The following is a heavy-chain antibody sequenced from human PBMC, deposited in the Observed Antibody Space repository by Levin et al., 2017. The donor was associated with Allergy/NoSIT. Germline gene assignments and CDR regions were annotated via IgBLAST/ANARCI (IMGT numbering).Heavy chain of an antibody. D-gene: IGHD3-10*01. CDR2: ILHSGKT. J-gene: IGHJ4*02. CDR3: ARGDRMIRTVMFQSYFDS. CDR1: GGSISSSFW. Sequence: TPSETLSLTCDVSGGSISSSFWWTWVRQPPGKGLEWIGEILHSGKTNYNPSLKSRVTISVDKPKNQFSLNLTAVTAADTAVYYCARGDRMIRTVMFQSYFDSWGRGTLVTVSS. V-gene: IGHV4-4*02.